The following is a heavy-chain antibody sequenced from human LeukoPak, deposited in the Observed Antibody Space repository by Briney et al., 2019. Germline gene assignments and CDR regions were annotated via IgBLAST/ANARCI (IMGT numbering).Heavy chain of an antibody. Sequence: ASVKVSCKPSGYSFSDYGITWVRQAPGLGIEWMGWISGYNGNTNYAESLQGRVTTTIDTSTSTAYLDLRSLRSDDTAVYYCARVGLVDNEYGFYFYMDVWGKGTTVIVSS. V-gene: IGHV1-18*01. J-gene: IGHJ6*03. CDR2: ISGYNGNT. CDR1: GYSFSDYG. CDR3: ARVGLVDNEYGFYFYMDV. D-gene: IGHD4/OR15-4a*01.